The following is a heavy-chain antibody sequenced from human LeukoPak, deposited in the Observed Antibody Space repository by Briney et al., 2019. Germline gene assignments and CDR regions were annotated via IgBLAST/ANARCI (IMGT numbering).Heavy chain of an antibody. CDR1: GLTFSSYA. CDR3: AKDLRMVRGAITRED. D-gene: IGHD3-10*01. Sequence: GGSLIGACAASGLTFSSYAMSWVRQAPGKGLEWVSAISGSGGSTYYADSVKGRFTISRDNSKNTLYLQMNSLRAEDAAIYYCAKDLRMVRGAITREDWGQATLVTVSS. J-gene: IGHJ4*02. CDR2: ISGSGGST. V-gene: IGHV3-23*01.